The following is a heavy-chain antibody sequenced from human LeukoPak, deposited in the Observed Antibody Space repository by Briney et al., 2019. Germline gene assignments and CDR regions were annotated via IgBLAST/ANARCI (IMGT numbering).Heavy chain of an antibody. V-gene: IGHV4-34*01. J-gene: IGHJ4*02. CDR2: INHSGIT. CDR1: GGSFSGYY. Sequence: SETLSLTCAVYGGSFSGYYWSWIRQPPGKGLEWIGEINHSGITNYNPSLKSRVTISVDTSKNQFSLQLNSVTPEDTAVYYCARSSIAAARDFDYWGQGTLVTVSS. D-gene: IGHD6-13*01. CDR3: ARSSIAAARDFDY.